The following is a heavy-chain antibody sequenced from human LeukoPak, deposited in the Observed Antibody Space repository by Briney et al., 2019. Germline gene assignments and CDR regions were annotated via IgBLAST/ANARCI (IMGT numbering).Heavy chain of an antibody. CDR3: AREAVAGDYYFDY. D-gene: IGHD6-19*01. Sequence: GGSLRLSCAASGFSVSSYGMHWVRQAPGKGLEWVAVISYDGSNKYYADSVKGRFTISRDNSKNTLYLQMNSLRAEDTAVYYCAREAVAGDYYFDYWGQGTLVTVSS. J-gene: IGHJ4*02. CDR1: GFSVSSYG. CDR2: ISYDGSNK. V-gene: IGHV3-30*03.